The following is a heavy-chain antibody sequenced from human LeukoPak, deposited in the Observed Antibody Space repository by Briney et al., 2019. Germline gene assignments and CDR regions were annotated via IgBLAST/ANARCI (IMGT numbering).Heavy chain of an antibody. J-gene: IGHJ3*02. CDR3: ATYGGADAFDI. D-gene: IGHD4-23*01. V-gene: IGHV3-21*01. CDR1: GFTFSSYS. Sequence: PGGSLRLSCAASGFTFSSYSMNWVRQAPGKGLEWVSSISSSSSYIYYADSVKGRFTISRDNAKNSVYLQMNSRRAEDTAVYYCATYGGADAFDIWGQGTMVTVSS. CDR2: ISSSSSYI.